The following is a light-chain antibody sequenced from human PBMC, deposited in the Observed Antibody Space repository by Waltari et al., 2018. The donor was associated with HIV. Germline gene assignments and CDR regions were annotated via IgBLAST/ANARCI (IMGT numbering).Light chain of an antibody. Sequence: QSVLTQPPSASGTPGQSVTITCSGSSSSIGSNFVYWYQQVPGTAPKLLLYRNNQRPAGVPDRFSGSKSGTSASLAISGLRAEDEADYYCAAWDDSLSGGVFGGGTKLTVL. J-gene: IGLJ2*01. CDR3: AAWDDSLSGGV. V-gene: IGLV1-47*01. CDR2: RNN. CDR1: SSSIGSNF.